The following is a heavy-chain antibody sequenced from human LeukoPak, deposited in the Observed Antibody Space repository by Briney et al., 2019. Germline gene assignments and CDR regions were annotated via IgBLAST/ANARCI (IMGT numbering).Heavy chain of an antibody. J-gene: IGHJ3*02. Sequence: GGSLRLSCAASGFIFSDYATRWVRQAPGKGLEWVSGISLSGGRTDYADSVKGRFTISRDNAKNSLYLQMNSLRAEDTAVYYCAREGKPDDAFDIWGQGTMVTVSS. CDR1: GFIFSDYA. CDR2: ISLSGGRT. CDR3: AREGKPDDAFDI. V-gene: IGHV3-23*01.